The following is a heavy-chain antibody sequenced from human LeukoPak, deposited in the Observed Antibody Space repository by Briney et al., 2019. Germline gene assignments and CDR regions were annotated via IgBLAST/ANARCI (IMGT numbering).Heavy chain of an antibody. D-gene: IGHD5-24*01. Sequence: ASVKVSCKASGGTFSSYAISWVRQAPGQGLEWMGRIIPILGIANYAQKFQRRVTITADKSTSTAYMELSSLRCEDTAVYYCARDEDGYLSFFDYWGQGTLVTVSS. CDR3: ARDEDGYLSFFDY. J-gene: IGHJ4*02. CDR2: IIPILGIA. CDR1: GGTFSSYA. V-gene: IGHV1-69*04.